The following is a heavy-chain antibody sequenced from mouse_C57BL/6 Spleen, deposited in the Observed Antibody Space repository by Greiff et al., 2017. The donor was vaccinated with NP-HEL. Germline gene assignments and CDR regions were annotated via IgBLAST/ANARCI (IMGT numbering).Heavy chain of an antibody. D-gene: IGHD2-1*01. CDR2: IDPNSGGT. Sequence: QVQLKQPGAELVKPGASVKLSCKASGYTFTSYWMHWVKQRPGRGLEWIGRIDPNSGGTKYNEKFKSKAKLTVDTPSSTAYMQLSSLTSEDSAVYYCATFYYGNYVGAMDYWGQGTSVTVSS. V-gene: IGHV1-72*01. CDR3: ATFYYGNYVGAMDY. CDR1: GYTFTSYW. J-gene: IGHJ4*01.